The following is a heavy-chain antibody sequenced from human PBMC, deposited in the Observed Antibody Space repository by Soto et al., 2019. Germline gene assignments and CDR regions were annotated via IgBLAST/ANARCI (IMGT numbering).Heavy chain of an antibody. D-gene: IGHD3-10*01. CDR3: ARDQNYCGSGSPSKFDP. CDR2: ISAYNGNT. J-gene: IGHJ5*02. Sequence: GASVKVSCKASGYTFTSHGISWVRQAPGQGLEWMGWISAYNGNTNYAQKLQGRVTMTTDTSTSTAYMELRSLRSDDTAVYYCARDQNYCGSGSPSKFDPWGQGTLVTVSS. CDR1: GYTFTSHG. V-gene: IGHV1-18*01.